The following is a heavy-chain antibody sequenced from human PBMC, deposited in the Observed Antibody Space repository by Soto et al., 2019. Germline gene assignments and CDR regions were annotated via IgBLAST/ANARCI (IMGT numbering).Heavy chain of an antibody. Sequence: QVQLQESGPGLVKPSQTLSLTCTVSGGSISSGDYYWSWIRQPPGKGLEWIGYIYYSGSTYYNPSLKSRVTISVATSINQFSLKLSSVTAADTAVYYCARFVGDYGDNWFDPWGQGTLVTVSS. CDR2: IYYSGST. D-gene: IGHD4-17*01. CDR3: ARFVGDYGDNWFDP. J-gene: IGHJ5*02. CDR1: GGSISSGDYY. V-gene: IGHV4-30-4*01.